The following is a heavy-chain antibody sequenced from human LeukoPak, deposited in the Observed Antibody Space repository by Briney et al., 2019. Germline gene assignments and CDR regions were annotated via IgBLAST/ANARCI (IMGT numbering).Heavy chain of an antibody. CDR3: ARDPVSYYYDSSGYYDRRGYFDY. D-gene: IGHD3-22*01. Sequence: ASVKVSCRASGFTFTSYGITWVRQAPGQGLEWMGWISAYNGNTQYAQNLQGRVTMTTDTSTNTAYMELRSLRSDDTAVYYCARDPVSYYYDSSGYYDRRGYFDYWGQGTLVTVSS. CDR1: GFTFTSYG. CDR2: ISAYNGNT. J-gene: IGHJ4*02. V-gene: IGHV1-18*01.